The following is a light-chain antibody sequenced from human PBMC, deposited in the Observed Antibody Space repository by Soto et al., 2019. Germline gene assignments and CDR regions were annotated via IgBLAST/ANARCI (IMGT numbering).Light chain of an antibody. J-gene: IGLJ2*01. CDR1: SSDVGGYNY. CDR3: SSYTSSSNQV. CDR2: DVS. Sequence: QSALTQPASVSGSPGQSITISCTGTSSDVGGYNYVSWYQQHPGTAPKLMIYDVSNRPAGVSNRFSGSKSGNTASLTISGLQAEDEADYSCSSYTSSSNQVFGGGTKLTVL. V-gene: IGLV2-14*01.